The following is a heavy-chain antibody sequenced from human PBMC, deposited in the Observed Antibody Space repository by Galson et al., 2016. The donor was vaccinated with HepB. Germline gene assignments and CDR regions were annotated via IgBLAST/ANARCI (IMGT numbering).Heavy chain of an antibody. CDR1: GFTFNSYA. D-gene: IGHD6-19*01. V-gene: IGHV3-23*01. J-gene: IGHJ4*02. CDR2: ISGGGSTT. CDR3: AKHRRYTSGYYFDS. Sequence: SLRLSCAASGFTFNSYAMTWVRLTPGKGLEWVSTISGGGSTTNSADSVKGRFSITRDNSKDTLHLYMSTPRPEDTAVYYCAKHRRYTSGYYFDSWGQGTLVTVSS.